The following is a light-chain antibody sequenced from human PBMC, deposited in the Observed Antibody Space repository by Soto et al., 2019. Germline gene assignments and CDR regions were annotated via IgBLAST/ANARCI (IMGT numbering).Light chain of an antibody. CDR1: SSDVGAYNF. CDR3: CSYAGTYIPL. V-gene: IGLV2-11*01. J-gene: IGLJ2*01. CDR2: DVS. Sequence: QSVLTQPRSVSGSPGQSVTISCTGTSSDVGAYNFVSWYQRNPGKAPKLMIFDVSARPSGVPDRFSGSKSANTASLTISGLQTEDEADYYCCSYAGTYIPLFGGGTKLTVL.